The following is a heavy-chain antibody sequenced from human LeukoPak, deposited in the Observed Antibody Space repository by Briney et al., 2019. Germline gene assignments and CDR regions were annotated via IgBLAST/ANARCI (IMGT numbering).Heavy chain of an antibody. V-gene: IGHV4-30-4*01. CDR3: AREALLWFGTFSGMDV. Sequence: PSETLSLTCTVSGGSISSGDYYWSWIRQPPGKGLEWIGYIYYSGSTYYNPSLKSRVTISVDTSKNQFSLKLSSVTAADTAVYYCAREALLWFGTFSGMDVWGQGTTVTVSS. D-gene: IGHD3-10*01. CDR1: GGSISSGDYY. CDR2: IYYSGST. J-gene: IGHJ6*02.